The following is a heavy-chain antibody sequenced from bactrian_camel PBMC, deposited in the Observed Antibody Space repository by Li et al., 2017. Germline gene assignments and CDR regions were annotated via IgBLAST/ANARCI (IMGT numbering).Heavy chain of an antibody. V-gene: IGHV3-2*01. CDR1: GNIDIRRAC. J-gene: IGHJ6*01. CDR3: AAQDGPYCSDYDGPNDFDY. Sequence: QLVESGGSSVQAGGSLRLSCLVSGNIDIRRACKAWFRQAPGKEREAVASIYTVSRNTYYPDYADSVKGRATISQDNAKTTLYLQMNSLKLEDTAMYYCAAQDGPYCSDYDGPNDFDYWGQGTQVTVS. CDR2: IYTVSRNT. D-gene: IGHD4*01.